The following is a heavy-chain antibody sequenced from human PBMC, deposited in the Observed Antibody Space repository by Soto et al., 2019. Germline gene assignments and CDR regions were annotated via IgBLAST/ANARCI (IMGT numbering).Heavy chain of an antibody. Sequence: PSETLSLTCTVSGGSISSYYWSWIRQPPGKGLEWIGYIYYSGSTNYNPSLKSRVTISVDTSKNQFSLKLSSVTAADTAVYYCARHTGYSGYDPYFDYWGQGTLVTVSS. CDR1: GGSISSYY. D-gene: IGHD5-12*01. CDR2: IYYSGST. J-gene: IGHJ4*02. CDR3: ARHTGYSGYDPYFDY. V-gene: IGHV4-59*08.